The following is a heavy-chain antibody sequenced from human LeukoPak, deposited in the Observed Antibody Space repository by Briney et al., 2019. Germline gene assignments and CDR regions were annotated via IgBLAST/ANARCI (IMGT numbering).Heavy chain of an antibody. CDR1: GGSISIDSYY. J-gene: IGHJ5*02. V-gene: IGHV4-39*07. D-gene: IGHD6-13*01. CDR2: IYYTGST. Sequence: SETLSLTCTVSGGSISIDSYYWAWIRQPPGNELEWIASIYYTGSTFYKPSLNSRVTISLDTSKNQFSLKVSSMTAADTAVYYCVRIAADGDLDPWGQGTLVTVSS. CDR3: VRIAADGDLDP.